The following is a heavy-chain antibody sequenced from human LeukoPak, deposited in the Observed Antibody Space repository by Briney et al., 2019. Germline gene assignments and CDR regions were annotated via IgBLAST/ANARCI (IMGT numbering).Heavy chain of an antibody. CDR1: GGSISSVSYY. Sequence: RSSETLSLTCTVSGGSISSVSYYWGWIRQPPGKGLEWIGSIYYTGSSYYNPSLKSRVTMSVDTSKNQFSLRLNSVTAADTAMYFCARQIMVYAIWTPGFPFDYWGQGTLVTVSS. J-gene: IGHJ4*02. CDR2: IYYTGSS. D-gene: IGHD2-8*01. CDR3: ARQIMVYAIWTPGFPFDY. V-gene: IGHV4-39*01.